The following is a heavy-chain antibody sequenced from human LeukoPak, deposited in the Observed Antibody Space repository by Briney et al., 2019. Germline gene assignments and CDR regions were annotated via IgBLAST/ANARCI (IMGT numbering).Heavy chain of an antibody. CDR3: ARLLDSSGYSFDY. CDR2: IYTSGST. Sequence: SETLPLTCTVSGGSISSYYWSWIRQPPGKGLEWIGYIYTSGSTNYNPSLKSRVTISVDTSKNQFSLKLSSVTAADTAVYYCARLLDSSGYSFDYWGQGTLVTVSS. V-gene: IGHV4-4*09. J-gene: IGHJ4*02. CDR1: GGSISSYY. D-gene: IGHD3-22*01.